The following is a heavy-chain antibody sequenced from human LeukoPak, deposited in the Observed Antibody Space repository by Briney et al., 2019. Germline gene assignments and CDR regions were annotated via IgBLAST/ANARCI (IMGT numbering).Heavy chain of an antibody. CDR2: INPNSGGT. CDR3: ATDIAVAGKGTYYFDY. Sequence: ASVKVSCKASGYTFTGYYMHWVRQAPGQGLEWMGWINPNSGGTSYAQKFQGRVTMTRDTSISTAYMELSRLGSDDTAVYYCATDIAVAGKGTYYFDYWGQGTLVTVSS. D-gene: IGHD6-19*01. J-gene: IGHJ4*02. CDR1: GYTFTGYY. V-gene: IGHV1-2*02.